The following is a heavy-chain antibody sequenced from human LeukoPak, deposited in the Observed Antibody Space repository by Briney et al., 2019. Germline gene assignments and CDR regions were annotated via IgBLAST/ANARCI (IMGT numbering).Heavy chain of an antibody. CDR3: ARVYYYDSSGYYVGVLGVFDY. CDR1: GFDFGDSA. V-gene: IGHV3-49*04. Sequence: GGSLRLSCATSGFDFGDSAMTWVRQAPGKGLEWVGLIRGRAYGGAADYAASVRGRFTMSRDDSKSIAYLQMNSLKTGDTAVYYCARVYYYDSSGYYVGVLGVFDYWGQGTLVTVSS. D-gene: IGHD3-22*01. CDR2: IRGRAYGGAA. J-gene: IGHJ4*02.